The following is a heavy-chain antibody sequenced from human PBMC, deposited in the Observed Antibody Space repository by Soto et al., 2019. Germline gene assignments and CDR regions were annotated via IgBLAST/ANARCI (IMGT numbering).Heavy chain of an antibody. Sequence: ASVKVSCKASGYTFTSYAMHWVRQAPGQRLEWMGWINAGNGNTKYSQKFQGRVTITRDTSASTAYMELSSLRSEDTALYYCAGAKVHAFWSGYCLASGSPSGMDVWGQGTTVTVSS. CDR2: INAGNGNT. CDR3: AGAKVHAFWSGYCLASGSPSGMDV. CDR1: GYTFTSYA. D-gene: IGHD3-3*01. J-gene: IGHJ6*02. V-gene: IGHV1-3*01.